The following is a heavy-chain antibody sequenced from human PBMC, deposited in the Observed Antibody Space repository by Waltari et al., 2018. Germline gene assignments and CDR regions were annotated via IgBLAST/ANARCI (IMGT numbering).Heavy chain of an antibody. D-gene: IGHD2-2*01. CDR3: ARHADRGPAICGFDS. Sequence: QLQLQESGPGLVKPSETLSLTCTFSGGSISGGNQFWDWIRQPPGEGLEWIGRISGSGNTNYNPSLRSRVTISVDTSKNQFSLKLSSVTAADTAVYFCARHADRGPAICGFDSWGQGTLVTVSS. CDR2: ISGSGNT. V-gene: IGHV4-39*01. J-gene: IGHJ5*01. CDR1: GGSISGGNQF.